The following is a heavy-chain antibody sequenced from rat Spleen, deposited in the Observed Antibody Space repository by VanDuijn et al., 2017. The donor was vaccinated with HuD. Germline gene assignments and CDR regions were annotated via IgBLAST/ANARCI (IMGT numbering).Heavy chain of an antibody. CDR3: AMSCYYGSYTRLMDA. Sequence: EVQLQESGPGLVKPSQSPSLTCSVTGYSIKSSYRWNWIRKFPGNKLEWMGYINSADSTNYNPSLKRRISITRDTSKNQFFLQVNSVTTEETADYYCAMSCYYGSYTRLMDAWGQGASVTVSS. V-gene: IGHV3-3*01. CDR1: GYSIKSSYR. D-gene: IGHD1-2*01. J-gene: IGHJ4*01. CDR2: INSADST.